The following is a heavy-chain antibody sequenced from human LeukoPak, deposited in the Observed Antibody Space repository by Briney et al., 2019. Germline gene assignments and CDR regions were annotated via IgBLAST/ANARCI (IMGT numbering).Heavy chain of an antibody. CDR3: AKGATGTTWHWFDP. V-gene: IGHV3-30*02. CDR1: GFTFSSYG. Sequence: GGSLRLSCAASGFTFSSYGMHWVRQAPGKGLEWVAFIRNDVYEKYDVDSVKGRFTISRDNSFNTLSLQMNSLRAEDTAVYYCAKGATGTTWHWFDPCGQGTLVTVSS. D-gene: IGHD1-1*01. J-gene: IGHJ5*02. CDR2: IRNDVYEK.